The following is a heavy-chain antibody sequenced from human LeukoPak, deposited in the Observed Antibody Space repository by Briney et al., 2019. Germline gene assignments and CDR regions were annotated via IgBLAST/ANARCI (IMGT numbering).Heavy chain of an antibody. Sequence: GGSLRLSCAASGFSSSDAWMSWVRQAPGKGLEWVGRIKSKTDGGTTDYAAPVKGRFTISRDDSKNTLYLQMNSLKTEDTAVYYCTTDYDYVWGSYRYPFQWGQGALVTVSS. CDR3: TTDYDYVWGSYRYPFQ. CDR2: IKSKTDGGTT. D-gene: IGHD3-16*02. V-gene: IGHV3-15*01. J-gene: IGHJ4*02. CDR1: GFSSSDAW.